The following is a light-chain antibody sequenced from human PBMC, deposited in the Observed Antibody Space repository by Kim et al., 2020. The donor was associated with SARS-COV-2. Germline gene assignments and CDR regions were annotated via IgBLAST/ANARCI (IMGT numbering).Light chain of an antibody. Sequence: EIVLTQSPATLSLSPGERATLSCRASQSVSIYLAWYQQKAGQAPRLLIYDASNRAAGIPARFSGSGSGTDFTLTISSLEPEDFAVYYCQQRSNWPPVTCGQGTKLEI. V-gene: IGKV3-11*01. CDR2: DAS. J-gene: IGKJ2*01. CDR3: QQRSNWPPVT. CDR1: QSVSIY.